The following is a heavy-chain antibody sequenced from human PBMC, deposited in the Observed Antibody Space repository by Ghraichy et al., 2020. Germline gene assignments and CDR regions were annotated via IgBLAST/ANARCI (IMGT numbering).Heavy chain of an antibody. CDR1: GFAFSSYW. D-gene: IGHD5-18*01. CDR3: TRDIQGPRDYGLDV. Sequence: GGSLRLSCADSGFAFSSYWMSWVRQPPGKGLEWVANINQDGSNKYFLDSMKGRITISRDNARNSLFLQVNSLRPEDSAVYYCTRDIQGPRDYGLDVWGQGTTLTVSS. CDR2: INQDGSNK. J-gene: IGHJ6*01. V-gene: IGHV3-7*01.